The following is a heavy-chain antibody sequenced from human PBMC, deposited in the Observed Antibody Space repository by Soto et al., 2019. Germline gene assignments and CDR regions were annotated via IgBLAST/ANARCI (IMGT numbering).Heavy chain of an antibody. V-gene: IGHV4-39*01. CDR1: GGSISSISYF. CDR3: ARRAYSSGWRYFDY. CDR2: IYYSGNT. J-gene: IGHJ4*02. Sequence: PSETLSLTCTVSGGSISSISYFWGWIRQPPGKGLEWIGSIYYSGNTYYNPSLKSRVTISVDTSKNQFSLKLSSVTAADTAVYYCARRAYSSGWRYFDYWGQGALVTVSS. D-gene: IGHD6-19*01.